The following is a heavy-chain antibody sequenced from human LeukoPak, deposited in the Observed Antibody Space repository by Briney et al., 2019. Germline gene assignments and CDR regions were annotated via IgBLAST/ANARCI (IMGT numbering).Heavy chain of an antibody. D-gene: IGHD6-13*01. CDR2: ISYDGSNK. Sequence: PGGSLRLSCAASGFTFSSYGMHWVRQAPGKGLEWVAVISYDGSNKYYADSVKGRFTISRDNSKNTLYLQMNSLRAEDTAVYYCARDTGYSSSWYEKDWGQGTLVTVSS. CDR1: GFTFSSYG. V-gene: IGHV3-30*03. CDR3: ARDTGYSSSWYEKD. J-gene: IGHJ4*02.